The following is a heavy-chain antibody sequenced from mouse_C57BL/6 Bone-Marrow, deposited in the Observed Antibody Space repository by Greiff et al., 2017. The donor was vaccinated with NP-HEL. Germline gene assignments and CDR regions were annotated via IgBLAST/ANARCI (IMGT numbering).Heavy chain of an antibody. Sequence: VQLQESGAELARPGASVKLSCKASGYTFTSYGISWVKQRTGQGLEWIGEVYPRSGNPYYNEKFKGKATLTAEKSSSTAYMGLRSLTSEDSAVYFCAREEGPYYYGSPYYFDYWGQVTTLTVSS. J-gene: IGHJ2*01. D-gene: IGHD1-1*01. CDR2: VYPRSGNP. CDR3: AREEGPYYYGSPYYFDY. V-gene: IGHV1-81*01. CDR1: GYTFTSYG.